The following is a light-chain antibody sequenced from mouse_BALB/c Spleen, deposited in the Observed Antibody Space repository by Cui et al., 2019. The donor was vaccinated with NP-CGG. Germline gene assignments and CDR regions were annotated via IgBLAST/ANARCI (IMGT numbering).Light chain of an antibody. CDR3: ALWYSNHWV. J-gene: IGLJ1*01. V-gene: IGLV1*01. CDR1: TGAVTTNNY. Sequence: QAVVTLESPLTKSPGETVTLTCRASTGAVTTNNYANWVQEKPDHLFTGLVGGTNNRAPGVPARFSGSLIGDKAALTITGAQTEDEAIYFCALWYSNHWVFGGGTKLTVL. CDR2: GTN.